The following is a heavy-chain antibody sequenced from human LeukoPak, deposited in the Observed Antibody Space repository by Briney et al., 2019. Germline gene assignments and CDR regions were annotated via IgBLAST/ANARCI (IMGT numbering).Heavy chain of an antibody. CDR3: ARDMTGGIWARATSFDH. V-gene: IGHV1-2*02. CDR2: INPDSGGS. Sequence: ASVKVSCKASGYTFTSYGISWVRQAPGQGLEWMGWINPDSGGSEYGQKFQGRVTFTSDTSSTTIYMEVRSLKSDDTAVYYCARDMTGGIWARATSFDHWGQGTLVTVSS. D-gene: IGHD1-14*01. CDR1: GYTFTSYG. J-gene: IGHJ4*02.